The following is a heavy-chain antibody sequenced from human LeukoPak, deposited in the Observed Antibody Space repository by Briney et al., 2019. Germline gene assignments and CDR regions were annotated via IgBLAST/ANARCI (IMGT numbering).Heavy chain of an antibody. CDR2: INHSGST. CDR3: ARAGYIIYYYGMDV. J-gene: IGHJ6*02. V-gene: IGHV4-34*01. Sequence: SETLALTCAVHGGSFSGFYWSWIRQPPGKGLEWIGEINHSGSTNYNPSLKSRVTISVDTSKNQFSLKLSSVTAADTAVYYCARAGYIIYYYGMDVWGQGTTVTVSS. CDR1: GGSFSGFY. D-gene: IGHD6-13*01.